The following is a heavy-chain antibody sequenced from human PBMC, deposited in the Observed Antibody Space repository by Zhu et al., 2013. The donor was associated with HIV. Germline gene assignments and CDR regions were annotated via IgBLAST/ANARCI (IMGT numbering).Heavy chain of an antibody. CDR3: ARGRDDYSGDTFPVLGD. Sequence: QVQLVQSGAEVKKPGASVKVSCRTSGFTFTNNDINWVRQATGQGLEWMAWMNPNSGDRGFAQKFQGRLTLTRDTSISTAYLELTSLRSEDTAVYYCARGRDDYSGDTFPVLGDWGQGTLVIVS. CDR1: GFTFTNND. J-gene: IGHJ4*02. V-gene: IGHV1-8*01. CDR2: MNPNSGDR. D-gene: IGHD4-4*01.